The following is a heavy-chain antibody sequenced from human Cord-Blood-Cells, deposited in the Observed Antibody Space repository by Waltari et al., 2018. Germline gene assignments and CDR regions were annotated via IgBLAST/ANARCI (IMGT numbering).Heavy chain of an antibody. J-gene: IGHJ3*02. Sequence: QVQLQQWGAGLLKPSETLSLTCAVYGGSFSGYYWSWIRQPPGKGLEWIGEINHSGSTNYNPSLKSRVTISVDTSKNQFSLKLSSVTAADTAVYYCARPLGLGGSSYAFDIWGQGTIVTVSS. CDR3: ARPLGLGGSSYAFDI. CDR2: INHSGST. CDR1: GGSFSGYY. V-gene: IGHV4-34*01. D-gene: IGHD6-6*01.